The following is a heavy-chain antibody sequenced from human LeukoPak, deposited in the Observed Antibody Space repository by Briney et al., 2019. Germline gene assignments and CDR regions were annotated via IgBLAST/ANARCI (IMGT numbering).Heavy chain of an antibody. CDR2: MNPNSGNT. Sequence: GASVKVSCKASGGTFSSYAISWVRQATGQGLEWMGWMNPNSGNTGYAQKFQGRVTMTRNTSISTAYMELSSLRSEDTAVYYCARGLFGSGYYTDYWGQGTLVTVSS. V-gene: IGHV1-8*02. J-gene: IGHJ4*02. CDR3: ARGLFGSGYYTDY. D-gene: IGHD3-22*01. CDR1: GGTFSSYA.